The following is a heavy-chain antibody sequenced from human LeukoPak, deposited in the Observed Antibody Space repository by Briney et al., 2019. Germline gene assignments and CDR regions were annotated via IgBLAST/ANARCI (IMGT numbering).Heavy chain of an antibody. CDR3: ARIRYSYGSALDC. Sequence: GGSLRLSCAASGFTFSSYWMSWVRQAPGKGLEWVANIRQDGSEKYYVDSVKGRFTISRDNAKNSLYLQMNSLRAEDTAVYYCARIRYSYGSALDCWGQGTLVTVSS. CDR2: IRQDGSEK. J-gene: IGHJ4*02. CDR1: GFTFSSYW. V-gene: IGHV3-7*01. D-gene: IGHD5-18*01.